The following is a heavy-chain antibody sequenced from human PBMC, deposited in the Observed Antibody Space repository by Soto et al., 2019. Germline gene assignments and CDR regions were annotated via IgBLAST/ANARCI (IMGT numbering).Heavy chain of an antibody. CDR3: TSDTFGARDS. J-gene: IGHJ4*02. CDR2: IDPYDTGI. D-gene: IGHD2-15*01. V-gene: IGHV3-74*01. CDR1: GFTFSTYA. Sequence: LRLSCAASGFTFSTYAMNWVRQAPGKGLEWVSRIDPYDTGITYADSVKGRFTISRDNAKNTLYLQMNSLRAEDTAVYYCTSDTFGARDSWGQGTLVTVSS.